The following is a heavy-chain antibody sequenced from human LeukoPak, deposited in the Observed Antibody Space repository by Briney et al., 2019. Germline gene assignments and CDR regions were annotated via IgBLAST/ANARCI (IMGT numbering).Heavy chain of an antibody. D-gene: IGHD3-3*01. CDR1: GGSSSSGGYY. CDR3: ARALEWLPKFDY. V-gene: IGHV4-31*03. CDR2: IYYSGST. Sequence: SQTLSLTCTVSGGSSSSGGYYWSWIRQHPGTGLEWIGYIYYSGSTYYNPSLKSRVTISVDTSKNQFSLKLSSVTAADTAVYYCARALEWLPKFDYWGQGTLVTVSS. J-gene: IGHJ4*02.